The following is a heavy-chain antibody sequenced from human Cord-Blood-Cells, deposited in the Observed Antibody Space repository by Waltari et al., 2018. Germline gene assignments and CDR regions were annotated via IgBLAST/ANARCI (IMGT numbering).Heavy chain of an antibody. CDR2: IDYSGST. J-gene: IGHJ3*02. D-gene: IGHD6-19*01. Sequence: QLRLQESGPGLVKPSETLSLTCTVSGGSISSSSYYWGWIRQPPGKGLAWIGSIDYSGSTYYTPSLKSRVTISVDTSKNQFSLKLSSVTAADTAVYYCARLVSGWDDAFDIWGQGTMVTVSS. CDR1: GGSISSSSYY. V-gene: IGHV4-39*01. CDR3: ARLVSGWDDAFDI.